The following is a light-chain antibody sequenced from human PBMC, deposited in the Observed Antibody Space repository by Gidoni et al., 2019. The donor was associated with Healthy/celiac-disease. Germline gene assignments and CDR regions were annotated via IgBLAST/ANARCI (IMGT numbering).Light chain of an antibody. CDR3: QQSYSTPPT. V-gene: IGKV1-39*01. CDR1: QSISSY. CDR2: AAS. Sequence: DIQMTKSPSSLSASVGDRVTITCRASQSISSYLNWYQQKPGKAPKLLIYAASSLQSGVPSRFSGSGSGTDFTLTISSLQPEYFATYYCQQSYSTPPTFGQGTRLEIK. J-gene: IGKJ5*01.